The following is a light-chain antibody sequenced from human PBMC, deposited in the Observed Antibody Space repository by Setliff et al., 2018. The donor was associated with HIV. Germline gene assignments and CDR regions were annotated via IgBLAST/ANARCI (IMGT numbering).Light chain of an antibody. CDR3: SSYTTTITPYV. CDR2: DVS. V-gene: IGLV2-14*01. Sequence: QSALTQPASVSGSPGQSITTACTGTSSDIGGYNFVSWYQQHPGKAPKLMIYDVSKRPSGVSNRFSGSKSGSTASLTISGLQAEDEGDYYCSSYTTTITPYVFGTGTKVTVL. CDR1: SSDIGGYNF. J-gene: IGLJ1*01.